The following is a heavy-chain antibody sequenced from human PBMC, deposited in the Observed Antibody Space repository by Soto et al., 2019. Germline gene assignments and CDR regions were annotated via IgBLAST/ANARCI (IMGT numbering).Heavy chain of an antibody. CDR1: GGSFSGYY. J-gene: IGHJ6*03. Sequence: QVQLQQWGAGLLKPSETLSLTCAVYGGSFSGYYWSWIRQPPGKGLEWMGEINHSGSTNYNPSLKSGVAISVDTSKNQVSLELRSVTTAATPGYYCARGYALPYCSGGRSYSGMGYYSNNTDILGKGTTVT. D-gene: IGHD2-15*01. CDR2: INHSGST. CDR3: ARGYALPYCSGGRSYSGMGYYSNNTDI. V-gene: IGHV4-34*01.